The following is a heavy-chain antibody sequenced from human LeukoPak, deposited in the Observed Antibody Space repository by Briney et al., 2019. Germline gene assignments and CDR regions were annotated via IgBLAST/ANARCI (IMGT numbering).Heavy chain of an antibody. CDR2: INPDGSTI. CDR3: ATSGSYRFDY. Sequence: GGSLRLSCTVSGFPYSNYREHGVRQAPGKGLVWVSRINPDGSTINYADSVKGRFTISRDNAKNTLYLQMNSLRAEDTAVYYCATSGSYRFDYWGQGTLVTVSS. V-gene: IGHV3-74*01. D-gene: IGHD1-26*01. CDR1: GFPYSNYR. J-gene: IGHJ4*02.